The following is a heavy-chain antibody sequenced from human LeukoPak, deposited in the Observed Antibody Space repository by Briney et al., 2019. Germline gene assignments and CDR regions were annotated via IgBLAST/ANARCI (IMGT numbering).Heavy chain of an antibody. CDR3: ARTGTEEAYLGMDV. CDR1: SGSISSYY. Sequence: SETLSLTCTVSSGSISSYYWSWIRQPPGKGLEWIGYIYYSGSTNCNPSLKSRVTISVDTSKNQFSLKLSSVTAADTAVYYCARTGTEEAYLGMDVWGKGTTVTVSS. J-gene: IGHJ6*03. D-gene: IGHD1-1*01. V-gene: IGHV4-59*01. CDR2: IYYSGST.